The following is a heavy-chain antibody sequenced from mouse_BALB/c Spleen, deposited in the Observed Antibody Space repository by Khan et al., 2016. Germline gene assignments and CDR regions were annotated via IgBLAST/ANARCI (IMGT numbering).Heavy chain of an antibody. CDR3: ASAYGFYACFAY. Sequence: EVQLQESGPGLVKPSQSLSLTCTVTGYSITSDYAWNWIRQFPGNKLEWLGYISYSGSTSYNPSLKSRISITRDTSKYQFFLQLNSVTAEDPSTYSCASAYGFYACFAYWGQGTLVTVSA. J-gene: IGHJ3*01. CDR2: ISYSGST. D-gene: IGHD2-3*01. CDR1: GYSITSDYA. V-gene: IGHV3-2*02.